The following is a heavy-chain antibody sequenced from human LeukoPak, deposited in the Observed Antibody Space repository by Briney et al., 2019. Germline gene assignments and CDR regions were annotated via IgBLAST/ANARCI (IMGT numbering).Heavy chain of an antibody. CDR3: ARGRRGYCSSTSCSGYYYMDV. CDR2: INTDTGNP. CDR1: GYTFTTYA. J-gene: IGHJ6*03. Sequence: GASVKVSCKASGYTFTTYAVNWVRQAPGQGLEWMGWINTDTGNPTLAPGFSGRFVFSLDTSVNTAYLQISSLKTDDTAVYFCARGRRGYCSSTSCSGYYYMDVWGKGTTVTVSS. D-gene: IGHD2-2*01. V-gene: IGHV7-4-1*02.